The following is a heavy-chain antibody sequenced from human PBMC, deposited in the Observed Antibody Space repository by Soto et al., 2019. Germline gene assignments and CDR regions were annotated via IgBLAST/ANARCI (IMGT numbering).Heavy chain of an antibody. Sequence: GGSLRLSCAASGFTFSSYGMHWVRQAPGKGLEWVAVISYDGSNKYYADSVKGRFTISRDNSKNTLYLQMNSPRAEDTAVYYCAKSYSGRHYYGMDVWGQGTTVTVSS. D-gene: IGHD1-26*01. CDR1: GFTFSSYG. V-gene: IGHV3-30*18. CDR2: ISYDGSNK. CDR3: AKSYSGRHYYGMDV. J-gene: IGHJ6*02.